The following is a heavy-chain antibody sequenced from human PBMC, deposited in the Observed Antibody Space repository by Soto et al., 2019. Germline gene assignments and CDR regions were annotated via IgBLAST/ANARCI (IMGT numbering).Heavy chain of an antibody. J-gene: IGHJ6*02. D-gene: IGHD4-17*01. CDR2: IYWDDDK. Sequence: QITLKESGPTLVKPTQTLTLTCTFPGFSLSTSGVGVGWIRQPPGKALEWLALIYWDDDKRYSPSLKSRLTITKDTSKNQVVLTMTNMDPVDTATYYCAHSSHTGPTVTSDYYGMDVWGQGTTVTVSS. CDR3: AHSSHTGPTVTSDYYGMDV. V-gene: IGHV2-5*02. CDR1: GFSLSTSGVG.